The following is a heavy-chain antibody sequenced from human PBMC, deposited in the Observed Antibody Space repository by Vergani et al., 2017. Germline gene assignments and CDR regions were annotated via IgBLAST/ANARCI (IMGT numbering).Heavy chain of an antibody. CDR2: IRSKAYGGTT. D-gene: IGHD3-22*01. CDR3: TREPYYYDSSGPPGFDY. J-gene: IGHJ4*02. CDR1: GFTVSSNY. Sequence: EVQLVESGGGLIQPGGSLRLSCAASGFTVSSNYMSWFRQAPGKGLEWVGFIRSKAYGGTTEYAASVKGRFTISRDDSKSIAYLQMNSLKTEDTAVYYCTREPYYYDSSGPPGFDYWGQGTLVTVSS. V-gene: IGHV3-49*03.